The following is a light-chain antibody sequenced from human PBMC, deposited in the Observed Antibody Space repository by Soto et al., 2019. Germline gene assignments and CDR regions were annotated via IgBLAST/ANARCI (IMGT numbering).Light chain of an antibody. CDR2: VGS. CDR1: SSDVGGYNY. CDR3: SSFSVSHLCV. J-gene: IGLJ1*01. V-gene: IGLV2-14*01. Sequence: QSLLTQPASVTGSPGRSITNYCTGTSSDVGGYNYASWYRQLPGKAPKLMICVGSDRPSGVSNRFSGSKSGNTASLTISGLQAEDEADYYCSSFSVSHLCVCGSGTKVTV.